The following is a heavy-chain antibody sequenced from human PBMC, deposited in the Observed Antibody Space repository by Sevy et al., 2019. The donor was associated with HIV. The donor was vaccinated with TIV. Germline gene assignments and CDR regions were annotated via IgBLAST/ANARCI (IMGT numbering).Heavy chain of an antibody. CDR1: GFSFSNYW. CDR3: ARGPPNIVVVPPESASSPNVYYYGMDV. V-gene: IGHV3-74*01. Sequence: GGSLRLSCVATGFSFSNYWMHWVRQAPGKGLVWVSRINSDGSSTSYADSVKGRFTISRDNAKNTLFLQMNSLRAEDTAVYNCARGPPNIVVVPPESASSPNVYYYGMDVWGQGTTVTVSS. CDR2: INSDGSST. J-gene: IGHJ6*02. D-gene: IGHD2-2*01.